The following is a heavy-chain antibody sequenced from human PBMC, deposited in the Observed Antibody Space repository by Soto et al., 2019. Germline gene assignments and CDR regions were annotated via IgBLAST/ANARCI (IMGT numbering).Heavy chain of an antibody. CDR1: GYTFTGYY. Sequence: QVQLVQSGAEVKKPGASVKVSCKASGYTFTGYYMHWVRQAPGQGLEWMGWINPNSGGTNYAQKFQGWVTMTRDTSISTDYMELSRLRSDDTSVYYCARVPIAVAGPPDYYGMDVWGQGTTVTVSS. D-gene: IGHD6-19*01. V-gene: IGHV1-2*04. J-gene: IGHJ6*02. CDR3: ARVPIAVAGPPDYYGMDV. CDR2: INPNSGGT.